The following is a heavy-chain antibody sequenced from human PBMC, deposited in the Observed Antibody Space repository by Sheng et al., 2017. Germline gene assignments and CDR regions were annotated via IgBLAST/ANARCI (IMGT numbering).Heavy chain of an antibody. D-gene: IGHD1-1*01. Sequence: AQLVESGGGVVQPGESLRLSCAISGFFVNSYYMTWVRQAPGKGLEWVSVIYSGGTTYYADSVSGRFTIFRDASTNTVYLQMDRLRGDDTAVYYCARDRNWNDGLDVWGQGTTVTVAS. CDR3: ARDRNWNDGLDV. V-gene: IGHV3-66*01. CDR2: IYSGGTT. CDR1: GFFVNSYY. J-gene: IGHJ6*02.